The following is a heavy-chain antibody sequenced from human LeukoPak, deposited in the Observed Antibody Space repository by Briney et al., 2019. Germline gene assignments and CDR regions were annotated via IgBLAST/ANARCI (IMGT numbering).Heavy chain of an antibody. D-gene: IGHD6-19*01. CDR1: GGSISSSSYY. J-gene: IGHJ3*02. CDR3: ARRGKWLVRDAFDI. V-gene: IGHV4-39*01. CDR2: IYYSGST. Sequence: PSETLPLTCIVSGGSISSSSYYWGWIRQPPGKGLEWIGSIYYSGSTYYNPSLKSRVTISVDASKNQFSLRLSSVTAADTAVYYCARRGKWLVRDAFDIWGQGTMVTVSS.